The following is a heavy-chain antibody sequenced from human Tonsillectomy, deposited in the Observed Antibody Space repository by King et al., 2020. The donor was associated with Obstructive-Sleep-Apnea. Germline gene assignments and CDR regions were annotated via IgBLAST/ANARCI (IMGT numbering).Heavy chain of an antibody. CDR3: AKAGPLTDYYDSSGYYPDAFDI. CDR2: VSGTGGSK. CDR1: GITFSNYA. J-gene: IGHJ3*02. V-gene: IGHV3-23*04. D-gene: IGHD3-22*01. Sequence: VQLVESGGGLVQPGGSLRLSCAGSGITFSNYAMSWVRQAPGKGLEWVSAVSGTGGSKYYADSVKGRFTIFRDNSKNTLYLQMNSLRAEDTAVYYCAKAGPLTDYYDSSGYYPDAFDIWGQGTMVTVSS.